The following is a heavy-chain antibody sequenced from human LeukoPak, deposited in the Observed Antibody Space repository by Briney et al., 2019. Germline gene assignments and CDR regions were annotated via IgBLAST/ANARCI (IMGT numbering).Heavy chain of an antibody. CDR1: GYTFSSYG. Sequence: ASVKVSCKASGYTFSSYGISWVRQAPGQGLEWMGWIRAYNGNTDYGQNLRGRLIMTTDTSTSTAYTELRSLRSDDTTVYYCARDSIDGSGTYYNDSPDYWGQGTLVTVSS. CDR3: ARDSIDGSGTYYNDSPDY. CDR2: IRAYNGNT. D-gene: IGHD3-10*01. J-gene: IGHJ4*02. V-gene: IGHV1-18*01.